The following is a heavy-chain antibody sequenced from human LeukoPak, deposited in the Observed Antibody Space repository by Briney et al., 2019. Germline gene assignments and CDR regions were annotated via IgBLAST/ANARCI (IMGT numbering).Heavy chain of an antibody. V-gene: IGHV1-69*05. Sequence: SEKVSCKASGGTFSSYAISWVRQAPGQGLEWMGGIIPIFGTANYAQKFQGRVTITTDESTSTAYMELSSLRSEDTAVYYCARTSGELNDAFDIWGQGTMVTVSS. CDR3: ARTSGELNDAFDI. CDR1: GGTFSSYA. J-gene: IGHJ3*02. CDR2: IIPIFGTA. D-gene: IGHD3-16*01.